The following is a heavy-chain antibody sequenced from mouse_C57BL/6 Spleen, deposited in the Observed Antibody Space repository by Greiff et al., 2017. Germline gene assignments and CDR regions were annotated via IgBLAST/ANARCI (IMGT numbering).Heavy chain of an antibody. CDR3: ARHWTRYWYCDV. CDR2: INPSTGGT. D-gene: IGHD4-1*01. CDR1: GYSFTGYY. Sequence: VQLQQSGPELVKPGASVKISCKASGYSFTGYYMNWVKQSPEKSLEWIGEINPSTGGTTYNQKFKAKATLTVDKSSSTAYMQLKSLTSEDSAVYYCARHWTRYWYCDVWGTGTTVTVSS. V-gene: IGHV1-42*01. J-gene: IGHJ1*03.